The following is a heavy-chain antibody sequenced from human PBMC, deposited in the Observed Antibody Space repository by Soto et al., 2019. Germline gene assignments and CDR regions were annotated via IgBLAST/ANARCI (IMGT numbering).Heavy chain of an antibody. V-gene: IGHV1-69*01. Sequence: QVQLVQSGAEVKKPGSSVKVSCKASGGTFSSYAISWVRQAPGQGLEWMGGIIPIFGTANYAQKFQGRVTITADESTSTAYMELSSLRSEDTAVYYCARDQRKYCSGGSCYLSRGYWFDPWGQGTLVTVSS. CDR3: ARDQRKYCSGGSCYLSRGYWFDP. J-gene: IGHJ5*02. CDR1: GGTFSSYA. D-gene: IGHD2-15*01. CDR2: IIPIFGTA.